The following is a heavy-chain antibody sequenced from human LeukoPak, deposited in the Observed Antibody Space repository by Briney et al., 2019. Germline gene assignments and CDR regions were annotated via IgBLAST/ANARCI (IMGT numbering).Heavy chain of an antibody. J-gene: IGHJ4*02. CDR2: INHSGST. D-gene: IGHD3-10*01. CDR3: ARLARSGSYSRDY. CDR1: GRSFSGYY. Sequence: KSSETLSLTCAVYGRSFSGYYWSWIRQPPGKGLEWIGEINHSGSTNYNPSLKSRVTISVDTSKNQFSLKLSSVTAADTAVYYCARLARSGSYSRDYWGQGTLVTVSS. V-gene: IGHV4-34*01.